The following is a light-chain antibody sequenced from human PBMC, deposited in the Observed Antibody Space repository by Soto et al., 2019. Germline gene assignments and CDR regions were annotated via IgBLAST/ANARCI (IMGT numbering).Light chain of an antibody. CDR2: NTS. J-gene: IGLJ2*01. CDR1: TVAVTSGYY. CDR3: LLYYGGALV. Sequence: QAVVTQEPSLTVSPGGTVTLTCASSTVAVTSGYYPNWFQQKPGQAPRALIYNTSNKHSWTPARFSVSLLGGKAALTLSGVQPEDEAEYYCLLYYGGALVFGVGTKLTVL. V-gene: IGLV7-43*01.